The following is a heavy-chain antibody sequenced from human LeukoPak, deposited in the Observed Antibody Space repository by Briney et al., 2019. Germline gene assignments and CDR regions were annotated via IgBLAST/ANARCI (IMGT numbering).Heavy chain of an antibody. CDR3: ARQSGSYGVY. V-gene: IGHV4-28*01. CDR2: MYYGGST. D-gene: IGHD1-26*01. CDR1: DYSISSSNW. J-gene: IGHJ4*02. Sequence: PSDTLSLTCAVSDYSISSSNWWGWIRQPPGEGLKWIGYMYYGGSTYYNPSLKSRVTMSVDTSKNQFSLKLSSVTAVDTAVYYCARQSGSYGVYWGQGTLVTVSS.